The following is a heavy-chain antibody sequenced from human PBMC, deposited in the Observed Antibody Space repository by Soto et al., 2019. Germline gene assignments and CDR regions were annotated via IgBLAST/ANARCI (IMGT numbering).Heavy chain of an antibody. J-gene: IGHJ6*02. V-gene: IGHV1-69*13. Sequence: SVKVSCKASGGNFRSEAISWVRQAPGHGLEWMGRIIPMFSTPHYAQKFQGRVTIIADECTTTVHMEMRGLTYEDTAVYYCARAQFSDILTADDYGMDVWGQGTSVTVSS. CDR2: IIPMFSTP. D-gene: IGHD3-9*01. CDR1: GGNFRSEA. CDR3: ARAQFSDILTADDYGMDV.